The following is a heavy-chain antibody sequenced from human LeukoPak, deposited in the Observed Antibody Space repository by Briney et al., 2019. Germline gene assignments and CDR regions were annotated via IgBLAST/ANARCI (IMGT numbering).Heavy chain of an antibody. Sequence: PGGSLRLSCAASGFTFSSYAMSWVRQAPGKGLEWVSAISGSGGSTYYADSVKGRFTISRDNSKNTLYLQMNSLRAEDTAVYYCAKDFGGGFDDFWRGYSLGVAFDIWGQGTMVTVSS. CDR1: GFTFSSYA. CDR2: ISGSGGST. CDR3: AKDFGGGFDDFWRGYSLGVAFDI. D-gene: IGHD3-3*01. V-gene: IGHV3-23*01. J-gene: IGHJ3*02.